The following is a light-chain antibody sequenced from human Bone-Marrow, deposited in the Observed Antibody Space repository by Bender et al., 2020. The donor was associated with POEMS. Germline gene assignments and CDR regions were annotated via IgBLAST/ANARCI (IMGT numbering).Light chain of an antibody. CDR3: AAWEDSLNGWV. V-gene: IGLV1-44*01. CDR2: INN. Sequence: QSLLTQPPSASGTPGQRVTISCSGSSSNIGTNPVNWYQQLPGTAPKLLIYINNQRPSGVPDRFSGSKSDTSASLAISGLQSEDEADYYCAAWEDSLNGWVFGGGTKLTVL. J-gene: IGLJ3*02. CDR1: SSNIGTNP.